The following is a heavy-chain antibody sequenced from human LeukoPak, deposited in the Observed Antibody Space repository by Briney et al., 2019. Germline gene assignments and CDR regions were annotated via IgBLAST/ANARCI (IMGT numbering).Heavy chain of an antibody. CDR2: IYYSGST. D-gene: IGHD3-22*01. CDR1: GGSISGYY. CDR3: AREARDSSGYPNSAFDI. J-gene: IGHJ3*02. V-gene: IGHV4-59*01. Sequence: SETLSLTCTVSGGSISGYYWSWIRQPPGKGLEWIGYIYYSGSTNYNPSLKSRVTISVDTSKNQFSLKLSSVTAADTAVYYCAREARDSSGYPNSAFDIWGQGTMVTVSS.